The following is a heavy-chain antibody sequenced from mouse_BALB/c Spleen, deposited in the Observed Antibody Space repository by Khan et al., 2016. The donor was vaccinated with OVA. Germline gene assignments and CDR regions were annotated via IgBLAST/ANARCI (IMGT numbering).Heavy chain of an antibody. J-gene: IGHJ3*01. CDR3: VREGAYYRCDGWVTY. V-gene: IGHV1-4*01. CDR2: IIPSNDYT. D-gene: IGHD2-14*01. Sequence: QVQLQQSGAELARPGASVKMSCKASGYTFTTYTIHWVKQRPGQGLEWIGYIIPSNDYTNYNQKFKDRATLTADKSSSTAYLQLSSLTSEDSAIYMSVREGAYYRCDGWVTYWGQGTLGTGSA. CDR1: GYTFTTYT.